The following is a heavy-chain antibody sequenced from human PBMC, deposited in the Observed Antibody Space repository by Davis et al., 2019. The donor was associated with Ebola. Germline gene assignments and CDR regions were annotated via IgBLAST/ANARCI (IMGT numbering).Heavy chain of an antibody. V-gene: IGHV3-23*05. D-gene: IGHD2-21*01. Sequence: GESLKISCAASGFTFGSYSMNWVRQAPGKGLEWVSGIGSSSNGRHYADSVKGRFTISRDDSKNTVYLQMNSLRAEDTAVYYCAKDLLWWSASDVWGQGTTVTVSS. CDR3: AKDLLWWSASDV. CDR2: IGSSSNGR. CDR1: GFTFGSYS. J-gene: IGHJ6*02.